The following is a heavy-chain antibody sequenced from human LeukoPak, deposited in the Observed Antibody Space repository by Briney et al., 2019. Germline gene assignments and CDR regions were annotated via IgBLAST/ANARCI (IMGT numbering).Heavy chain of an antibody. CDR3: ARERYCTSATCYVGVPFDS. CDR1: GFTFSSYW. J-gene: IGHJ4*02. V-gene: IGHV3-7*01. CDR2: IKQDGSEN. D-gene: IGHD2-2*01. Sequence: GGSLRLSCAASGFTFSSYWMSWVRQAPGKGLEWVAGIKQDGSENYYMDSVKGRFTISRDNSRNSLYLQMNSLRAEDMAVYFCARERYCTSATCYVGVPFDSWGQGTLVTVSS.